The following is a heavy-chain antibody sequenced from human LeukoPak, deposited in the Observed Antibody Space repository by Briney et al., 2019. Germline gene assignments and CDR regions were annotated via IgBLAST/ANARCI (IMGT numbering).Heavy chain of an antibody. J-gene: IGHJ6*03. CDR2: ISSSGSAI. D-gene: IGHD3-3*01. CDR3: ARGRRYDFWSGYYTDMAYYYMDV. CDR1: GFTFSDYY. V-gene: IGHV3-11*04. Sequence: GGSLRLSCAASGFTFSDYYMSWIRQAPGKGLEWVSYISSSGSAIYYADSVKGRFTISRDNAKNSLYLQMNSLRAEDTAVYYCARGRRYDFWSGYYTDMAYYYMDVWGKGTTVTVSS.